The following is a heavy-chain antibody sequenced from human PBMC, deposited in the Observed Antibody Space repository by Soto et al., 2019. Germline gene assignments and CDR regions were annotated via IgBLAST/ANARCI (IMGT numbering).Heavy chain of an antibody. Sequence: EVQLVESGGGLVQPGGSLRLSCAASGFTFSSYWMHWGRQAPGKGLVWVSRIKPDESSSTYADSVKGRFTISRDNANSTLYLQMNSLSAADTAVYYCARRGPVSGLAYWGQGTLVTVSS. J-gene: IGHJ4*02. D-gene: IGHD1-26*01. CDR2: IKPDESSS. CDR3: ARRGPVSGLAY. V-gene: IGHV3-74*01. CDR1: GFTFSSYW.